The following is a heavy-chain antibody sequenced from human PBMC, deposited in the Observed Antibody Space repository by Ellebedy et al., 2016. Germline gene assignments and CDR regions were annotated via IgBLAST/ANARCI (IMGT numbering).Heavy chain of an antibody. CDR1: GYTFTSYD. V-gene: IGHV1-8*01. CDR2: MNPNSGNT. D-gene: IGHD3-9*01. J-gene: IGHJ6*02. CDR3: ARDRTAQEILTGLVGGCMDV. Sequence: ASVKVSCKASGYTFTSYDINWVRQATGQGLEWMGWMNPNSGNTGYAQKFQGRVTMTRNTSISTAYMELSSLRSEDTAVYYCARDRTAQEILTGLVGGCMDVWGQGTTVTVSS.